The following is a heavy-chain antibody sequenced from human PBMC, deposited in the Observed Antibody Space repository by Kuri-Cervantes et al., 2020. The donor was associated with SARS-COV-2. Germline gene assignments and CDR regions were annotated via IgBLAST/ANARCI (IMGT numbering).Heavy chain of an antibody. D-gene: IGHD3-3*01. J-gene: IGHJ5*02. Sequence: GESLKISCAASGFTFSSYSMNWVRQAPGKGLEWVSSISSSSSYIYYADSVKGRFTISRDNAKNSLYLQMNSLIAEDTAVYYCARQMMSRITIFGVVITRKGFDPWGQGTLVTVSS. V-gene: IGHV3-21*01. CDR2: ISSSSSYI. CDR1: GFTFSSYS. CDR3: ARQMMSRITIFGVVITRKGFDP.